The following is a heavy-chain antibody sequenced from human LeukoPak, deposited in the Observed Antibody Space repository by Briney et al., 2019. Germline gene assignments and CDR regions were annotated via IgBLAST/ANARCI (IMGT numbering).Heavy chain of an antibody. J-gene: IGHJ4*02. CDR1: GGSISSSSYY. CDR2: IYYSGIT. V-gene: IGHV4-39*07. Sequence: KPSETLSLTCTVSGGSISSSSYYWGWIRQPPGKGLEWIGTIYYSGITYFKPSLKSRVTISVDTSKNQFSLKLSSVTAADTAVYYCARERRGYSYVVDYWGQGTLVTVSS. D-gene: IGHD5-18*01. CDR3: ARERRGYSYVVDY.